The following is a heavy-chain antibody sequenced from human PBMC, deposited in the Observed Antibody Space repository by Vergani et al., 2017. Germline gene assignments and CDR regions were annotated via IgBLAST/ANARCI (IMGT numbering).Heavy chain of an antibody. J-gene: IGHJ4*02. D-gene: IGHD1-1*01. V-gene: IGHV5-51*01. Sequence: EVQVVQSGAEVKKPGESLKISCKGSGYTFTRYWIGWVRQMPGKGLEWMGIIYPGDSDTRYSPSFQGQVTISADKSISTAFLQWDSLKASDTALYYCARHTTYTDSWGQGTLVTVSS. CDR3: ARHTTYTDS. CDR1: GYTFTRYW. CDR2: IYPGDSDT.